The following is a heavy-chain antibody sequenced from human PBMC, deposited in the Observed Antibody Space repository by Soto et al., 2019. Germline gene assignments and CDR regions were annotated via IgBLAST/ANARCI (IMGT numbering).Heavy chain of an antibody. CDR2: IVGSGAST. CDR3: AKLPSSGFYYFDY. V-gene: IGHV3-23*01. D-gene: IGHD3-22*01. CDR1: GFTFSNYA. J-gene: IGHJ4*02. Sequence: GGSLRLSCAASGFTFSNYAMNWVRQAPGKGLEWVSGIVGSGASTNYADSVKGRFTISRDDSKNTLYLHMNGLRAEDTATYYCAKLPSSGFYYFDYWGQGTPVTVSS.